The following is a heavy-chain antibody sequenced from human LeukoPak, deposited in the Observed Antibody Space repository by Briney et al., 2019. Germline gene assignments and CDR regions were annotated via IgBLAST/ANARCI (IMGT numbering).Heavy chain of an antibody. CDR1: GGTFSSYT. CDR2: IIPILGIA. D-gene: IGHD3-10*01. V-gene: IGHV1-69*02. CDR3: ATVDNLEFRYYFDY. J-gene: IGHJ4*02. Sequence: GASVKVSCKASGGTFSSYTISWARQAPGQGLEWMGRIIPILGIANYAQKFQGRVTITADKSTSTAYMELSSLRSEDTAVYYCATVDNLEFRYYFDYWGQGTLVTVSS.